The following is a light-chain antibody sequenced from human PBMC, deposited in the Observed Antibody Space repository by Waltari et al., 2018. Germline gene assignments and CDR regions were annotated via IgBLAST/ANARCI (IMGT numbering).Light chain of an antibody. Sequence: DVVMTQSPLSLAVTLGQPASISCRSSQSLVHSTGNTHLKWYLQRPGQSPRRLIYNGFTRDSGVPDRFSGSGSGTDFTLMISGVEAEDVGVYYCMQSTHWPLTFGGGTKVEIK. V-gene: IGKV2-30*02. J-gene: IGKJ4*01. CDR3: MQSTHWPLT. CDR1: QSLVHSTGNTH. CDR2: NGF.